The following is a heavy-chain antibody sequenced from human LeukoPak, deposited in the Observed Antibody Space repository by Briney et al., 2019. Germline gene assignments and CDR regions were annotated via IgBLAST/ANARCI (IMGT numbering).Heavy chain of an antibody. V-gene: IGHV3-30*01. J-gene: IGHJ5*02. CDR2: ISYDGSNK. D-gene: IGHD6-13*01. Sequence: GRSLRLSCAASGFTFSSYAMHWVRQAPGKGLEWVAVISYDGSNKYYADSVKGRFTISRDNSKNTLYLQMNSLRAEDTAVYYCAKLTAAAGTSFPKTWGQGTLVTVSS. CDR3: AKLTAAAGTSFPKT. CDR1: GFTFSSYA.